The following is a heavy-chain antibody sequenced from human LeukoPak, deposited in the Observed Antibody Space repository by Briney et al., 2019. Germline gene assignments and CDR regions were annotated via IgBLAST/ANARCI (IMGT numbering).Heavy chain of an antibody. J-gene: IGHJ4*02. Sequence: GASVKVSCKASGYTFSSYDLNWVRQATGQGLEWMGLMNPNSGNTHYAQKFQGRVTITTDESTSTAYMELSSLRSEDTAVYYCATSMVHGGNYHWGQGTLVTVSS. D-gene: IGHD4/OR15-4a*01. CDR2: MNPNSGNT. CDR3: ATSMVHGGNYH. V-gene: IGHV1-8*03. CDR1: GYTFSSYD.